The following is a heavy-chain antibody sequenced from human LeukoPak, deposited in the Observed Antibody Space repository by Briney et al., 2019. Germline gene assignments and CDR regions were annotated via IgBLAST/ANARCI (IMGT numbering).Heavy chain of an antibody. V-gene: IGHV4-34*01. CDR1: GGSFSGYY. CDR3: ARKGKVAPGYYYYMDV. D-gene: IGHD1-14*01. Sequence: PSETLSLTCAVYGGSFSGYYWSWIRQPPGKGLEWIGEINHSGSTNYNPSLKSRVTISVDTSKNQFSLKLSSVIAADTAVYYCARKGKVAPGYYYYMDVWGKGTTVTVSS. CDR2: INHSGST. J-gene: IGHJ6*03.